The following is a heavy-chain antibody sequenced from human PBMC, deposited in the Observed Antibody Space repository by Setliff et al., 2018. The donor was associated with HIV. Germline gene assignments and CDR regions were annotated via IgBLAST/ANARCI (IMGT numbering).Heavy chain of an antibody. D-gene: IGHD3-16*02. J-gene: IGHJ6*03. V-gene: IGHV3-21*01. CDR2: ISGSGKFM. CDR3: ARDSETSRGGCGYRAVHFYYIDV. CDR1: GFTFSSYT. Sequence: GGSLRLSCAASGFTFSSYTMNWVRQAPGKGLEWVASISGSGKFMYYADSVKGRLTISRDNAKNSLFLQMNSLRAEDTAVYYCARDSETSRGGCGYRAVHFYYIDVWGKGTTVTVSS.